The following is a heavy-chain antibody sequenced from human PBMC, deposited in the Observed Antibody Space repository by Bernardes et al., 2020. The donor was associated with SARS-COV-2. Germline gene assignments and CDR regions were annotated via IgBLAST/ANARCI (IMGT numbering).Heavy chain of an antibody. CDR2: IDHDASQK. CDR1: GFTSINW. Sequence: GGSLRLSCAASGFTSINWMGWVRQAPGKGLQWVANIDHDASQKYYVESVRGRFTISRDPAGNLLYLQMNSLRVEDTAVYYCARIDEVTGRDYWGQGTLVTVSS. CDR3: ARIDEVTGRDY. J-gene: IGHJ4*02. V-gene: IGHV3-7*02. D-gene: IGHD6-19*01.